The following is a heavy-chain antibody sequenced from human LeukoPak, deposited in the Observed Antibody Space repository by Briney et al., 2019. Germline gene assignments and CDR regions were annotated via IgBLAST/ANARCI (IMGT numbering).Heavy chain of an antibody. J-gene: IGHJ4*02. D-gene: IGHD1-26*01. CDR1: GGSVTSYY. Sequence: PSETLSLTCTVSGGSVTSYYCNWVRQPPGRGLEWIGYIYYSGSTNYNPSLKSRVTISVDTSKNQFSLKLSSVTAADTAVYYCARQGRGQSGSYDYWGQGTLVTVSS. CDR3: ARQGRGQSGSYDY. CDR2: IYYSGST. V-gene: IGHV4-59*08.